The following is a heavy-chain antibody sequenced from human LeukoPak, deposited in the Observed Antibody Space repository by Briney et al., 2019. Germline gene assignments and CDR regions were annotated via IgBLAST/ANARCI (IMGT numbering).Heavy chain of an antibody. CDR1: GGTFSSYA. D-gene: IGHD2-15*01. Sequence: ASVKVSCKASGGTFSSYAISWVRQAPGQGLEWMGWISAYNGNTNYAQKLQGRVTMTTDTSTSTAYMELRSLRSDDTAVYYCARDQGYCSGGSCQGDDYWGQGTLVTVSS. J-gene: IGHJ4*02. V-gene: IGHV1-18*01. CDR2: ISAYNGNT. CDR3: ARDQGYCSGGSCQGDDY.